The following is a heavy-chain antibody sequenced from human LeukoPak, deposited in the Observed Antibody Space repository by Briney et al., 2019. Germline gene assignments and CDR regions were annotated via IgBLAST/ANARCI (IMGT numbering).Heavy chain of an antibody. Sequence: GGSLRLSCAASRFTFSSYGMHWVRQAPGKGLEWVAVIWYDGSNKYYADSVKGRFTISRDNSKNTLYLQMNSLGAEDTAVYYCARGSARGAFDIWGQGTMVTVSP. CDR3: ARGSARGAFDI. CDR1: RFTFSSYG. D-gene: IGHD2-15*01. J-gene: IGHJ3*02. V-gene: IGHV3-33*01. CDR2: IWYDGSNK.